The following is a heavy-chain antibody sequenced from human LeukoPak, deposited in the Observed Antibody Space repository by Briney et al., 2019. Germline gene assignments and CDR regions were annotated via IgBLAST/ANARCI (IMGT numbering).Heavy chain of an antibody. CDR3: ARDPRIVGTTPDWFDP. D-gene: IGHD1-26*01. V-gene: IGHV1-18*01. CDR2: ISAYNGNT. J-gene: IGHJ5*02. Sequence: ASVKVSCKASGYTFTNFGITWVRQAPGQGLEWMGWISAYNGNTNYAQKFQSRVTMTTDTSTSTAYMELRSLRSDDTAVYYCARDPRIVGTTPDWFDPWGQGTRVTVSS. CDR1: GYTFTNFG.